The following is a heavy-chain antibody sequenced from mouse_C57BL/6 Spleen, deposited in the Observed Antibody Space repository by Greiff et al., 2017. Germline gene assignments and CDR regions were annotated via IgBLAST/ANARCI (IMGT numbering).Heavy chain of an antibody. D-gene: IGHD2-13*01. V-gene: IGHV1-26*01. CDR1: GYTFTDYY. Sequence: VQLQQSGPELVKPGASVKISCKASGYTFTDYYMNWVKQSHGKSLEWIGDINPNNGGTSYNQKFKGKATLTVDKSSSTAYMELRSLTSEDSAVYYCARSGLDPFDYWGQGTTLTVSS. CDR3: ARSGLDPFDY. J-gene: IGHJ2*01. CDR2: INPNNGGT.